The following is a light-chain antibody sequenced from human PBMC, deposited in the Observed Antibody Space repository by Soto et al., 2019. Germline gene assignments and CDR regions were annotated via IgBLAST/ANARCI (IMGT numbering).Light chain of an antibody. CDR1: QSLLHSNGYNY. CDR3: MQALQTPRT. Sequence: DIVMPQSPLSLPVTPGEPASISCRSSQSLLHSNGYNYLVWYLQKPGQSPHLLIYLGSYRASGVPDRFSGSGSGTDFTLKISRVEAEDVGVYYCMQALQTPRTFGLGTKVEIK. CDR2: LGS. J-gene: IGKJ1*01. V-gene: IGKV2-28*01.